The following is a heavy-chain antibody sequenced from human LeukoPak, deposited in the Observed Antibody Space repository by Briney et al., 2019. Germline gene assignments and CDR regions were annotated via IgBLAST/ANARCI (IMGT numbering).Heavy chain of an antibody. J-gene: IGHJ5*02. V-gene: IGHV4-34*01. CDR2: INHSGST. CDR3: ARSVFGGGSYSFDP. CDR1: GGSFSGYY. Sequence: SETLSLTCAVYGGSFSGYYWSWIRQPPGKGLEWIGEINHSGSTNYNPSLKSRVTISVDTSKNQFSLKLSSVTAADTAVYYCARSVFGGGSYSFDPWGQGTLVTVSS. D-gene: IGHD1-26*01.